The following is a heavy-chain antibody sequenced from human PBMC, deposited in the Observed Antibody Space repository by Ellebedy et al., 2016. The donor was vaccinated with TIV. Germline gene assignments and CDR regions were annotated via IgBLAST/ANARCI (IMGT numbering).Heavy chain of an antibody. J-gene: IGHJ6*02. CDR3: ARDPHYDGSGRYCCMDV. D-gene: IGHD3-10*01. CDR1: GYTFTSHY. V-gene: IGHV1-46*01. Sequence: AASVKVSCKASGYTFTSHYMHWVRQAPGQGPEWMGILNPSGGCSSYAQKFQGRVTMASDTSTSTVYMELSSLTSADTAEYYSARDPHYDGSGRYCCMDVWGQGITVTVSS. CDR2: LNPSGGCS.